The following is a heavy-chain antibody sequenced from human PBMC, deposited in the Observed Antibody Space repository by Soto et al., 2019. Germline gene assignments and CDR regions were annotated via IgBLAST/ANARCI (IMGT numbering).Heavy chain of an antibody. CDR3: ARVPYCSGGSCYGYFDY. D-gene: IGHD2-15*01. J-gene: IGHJ4*02. V-gene: IGHV1-69*13. CDR1: GGTFSSYA. Sequence: ASVKVSCKASGGTFSSYAISWVRQAPGQGLEWMGGIIPIFGTANYAQKFQGRVTITADESTSTAYMELSSLRSEDTAVYYCARVPYCSGGSCYGYFDYWGQGTLVTVSS. CDR2: IIPIFGTA.